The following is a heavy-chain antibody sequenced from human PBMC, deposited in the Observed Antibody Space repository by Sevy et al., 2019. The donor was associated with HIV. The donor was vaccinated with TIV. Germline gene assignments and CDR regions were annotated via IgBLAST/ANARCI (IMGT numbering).Heavy chain of an antibody. D-gene: IGHD3-22*01. J-gene: IGHJ4*02. CDR2: IKQDESEK. V-gene: IGHV3-7*01. CDR3: AKGNSGSFDY. Sequence: GGSLRLSCAASGFSFSTYWMHWVRQAPGKGLEWVANIKQDESEKYYVASVKCRFTISRDNAKNSVYLEMNSLRPEDTAIYYCAKGNSGSFDYWGQRTLVTVSS. CDR1: GFSFSTYW.